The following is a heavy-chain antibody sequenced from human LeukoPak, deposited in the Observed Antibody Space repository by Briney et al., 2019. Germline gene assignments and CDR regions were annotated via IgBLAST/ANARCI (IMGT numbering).Heavy chain of an antibody. CDR1: GGSISSHY. D-gene: IGHD3-22*01. CDR2: IYYSGST. J-gene: IGHJ5*02. CDR3: ARGDYYDSSGYYFTRGFDP. Sequence: PSETLSLTCTVSGGSISSHYWSWIRQPPGKGLEWIGYIYYSGSTNYDPSLKSRVTISVDTSKNQFSLKLSSVTAADTAVYYCARGDYYDSSGYYFTRGFDPWGQGTLVTVSS. V-gene: IGHV4-59*11.